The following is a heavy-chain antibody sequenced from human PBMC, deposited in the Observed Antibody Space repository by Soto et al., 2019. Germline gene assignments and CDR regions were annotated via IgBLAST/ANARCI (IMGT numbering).Heavy chain of an antibody. CDR2: IYQTGTT. CDR3: ARRIALSGTAGAPGD. V-gene: IGHV4-4*02. D-gene: IGHD6-19*01. Sequence: QVQLQESGPGLVKSSGTLSLTCGVSRGSVSSNNWWTWVRQPPGKGLEWIGEIYQTGTTNYNPSLQSRVTISLDKSNNHFSLKLNSVTAADTAVYYCARRIALSGTAGAPGDWGQGTLVIVSS. J-gene: IGHJ4*02. CDR1: RGSVSSNNW.